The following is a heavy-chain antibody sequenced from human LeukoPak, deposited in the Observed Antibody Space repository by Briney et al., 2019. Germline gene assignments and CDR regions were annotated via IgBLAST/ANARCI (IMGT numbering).Heavy chain of an antibody. V-gene: IGHV3-23*01. J-gene: IGHJ4*02. CDR3: AKNIRDQLLGGFNY. D-gene: IGHD2-2*01. Sequence: PGGSLRLSCAASGFTFEASAMSWVRQAPGKGLEWVAVITGGGESTYYADSVKGRFTISRDNSKKTLFLQVNSLRAEDTAVNFCAKNIRDQLLGGFNYWGQGIVVTVSS. CDR2: ITGGGEST. CDR1: GFTFEASA.